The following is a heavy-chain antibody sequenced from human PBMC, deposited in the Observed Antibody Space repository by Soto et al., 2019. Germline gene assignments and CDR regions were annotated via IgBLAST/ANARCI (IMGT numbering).Heavy chain of an antibody. J-gene: IGHJ4*02. Sequence: QVQLVQSGAEVKKPGASVKVSCKASGYTFTSYDINWVRQATGQGLEWMGWMNPNSGNTGYAQKFQGRVTMTRNTPISTAYMELSSLRSEDTAVYYCSRAAAPPNYYDSSGLRYWGQGTLVTVSS. D-gene: IGHD3-22*01. CDR2: MNPNSGNT. CDR1: GYTFTSYD. CDR3: SRAAAPPNYYDSSGLRY. V-gene: IGHV1-8*01.